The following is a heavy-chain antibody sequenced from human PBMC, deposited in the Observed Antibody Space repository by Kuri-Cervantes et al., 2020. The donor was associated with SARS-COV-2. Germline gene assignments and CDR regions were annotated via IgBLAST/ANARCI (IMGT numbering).Heavy chain of an antibody. V-gene: IGHV7-4-1*02. J-gene: IGHJ5*02. Sequence: ASVKVSCKASGYTFTSYAMNWVRQAPGQGLEWMGWINTNTGNPTYAQGFTGRFVFSLDTSVSTAYLQISSLEAEDTAVYYCASEIKGVGLNRWGQGTLVTVSS. CDR3: ASEIKGVGLNR. CDR1: GYTFTSYA. CDR2: INTNTGNP. D-gene: IGHD5-24*01.